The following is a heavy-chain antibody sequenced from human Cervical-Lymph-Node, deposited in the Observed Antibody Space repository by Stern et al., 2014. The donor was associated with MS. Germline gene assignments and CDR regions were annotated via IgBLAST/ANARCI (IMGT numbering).Heavy chain of an antibody. CDR1: GYGFTNYL. Sequence: QLVQSGAEVKKPGESLKISCKASGYGFTNYLIGWVPQMPGKGLEGMGIIYPGDSDTRYSPSFEGHVTFSVDRSLNTAYVQWSSLKASDTAMYFCSRRGGDYWGQGTLVTVSS. D-gene: IGHD5-12*01. CDR2: IYPGDSDT. CDR3: SRRGGDY. J-gene: IGHJ4*02. V-gene: IGHV5-51*03.